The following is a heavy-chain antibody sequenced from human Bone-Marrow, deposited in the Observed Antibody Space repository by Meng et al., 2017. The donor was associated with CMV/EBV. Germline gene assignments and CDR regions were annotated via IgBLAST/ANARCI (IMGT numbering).Heavy chain of an antibody. D-gene: IGHD2-2*01. J-gene: IGHJ6*02. Sequence: GGSLRLSCAASGFTFSSYAMSWVRQAPGKGLEWVSAISGSGGSTYYADSVKGRFTISRDNSKNSLYLQMNSLRAEDTAVYYCARDSQIVVVPAANVAADYYGMDVWGQGTTVTASS. CDR3: ARDSQIVVVPAANVAADYYGMDV. V-gene: IGHV3-23*01. CDR2: ISGSGGST. CDR1: GFTFSSYA.